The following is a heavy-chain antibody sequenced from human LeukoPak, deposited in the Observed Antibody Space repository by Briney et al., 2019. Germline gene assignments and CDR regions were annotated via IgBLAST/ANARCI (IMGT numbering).Heavy chain of an antibody. CDR2: IGGRGDST. J-gene: IGHJ4*01. V-gene: IGHV3-23*01. D-gene: IGHD1-26*01. CDR3: GGDSGSYLQPTDF. CDR1: GFTFSTYA. Sequence: GGSLRLSCAASGFTFSTYAMTWVRQAPGKGLEWVSSIGGRGDSTYYADSVKGRFTVSRDNSRNTLYLQMNSLRADDTALYHCGGDSGSYLQPTDFWGHGTLVTVSS.